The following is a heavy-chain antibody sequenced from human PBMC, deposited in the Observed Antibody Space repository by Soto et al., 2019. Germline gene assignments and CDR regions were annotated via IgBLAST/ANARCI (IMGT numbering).Heavy chain of an antibody. J-gene: IGHJ3*02. CDR2: INPSGGST. V-gene: IGHV1-46*01. CDR1: GYTLPSSY. D-gene: IGHD1-20*01. Sequence: ASVKVSCKASGYTLPSSYMHWVRQAPRQGLEWMGIINPSGGSTSYAQKSQGRVTMTRDTSTSTVHMELSSLRSEDTAVYYCARVLNWNHASAFDIWGQGTMVTVSS. CDR3: ARVLNWNHASAFDI.